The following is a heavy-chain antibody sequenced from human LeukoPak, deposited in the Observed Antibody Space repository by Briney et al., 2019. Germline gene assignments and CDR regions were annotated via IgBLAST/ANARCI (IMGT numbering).Heavy chain of an antibody. CDR2: INHSGST. D-gene: IGHD3-22*01. Sequence: SETLSLTCAVYGGSFSGYYWSWIRQPPGKGLEWIGEINHSGSTNYNPSLKSRATISVDTSKNQFSLKLSSVTAADTAVYYCARVRERQLYYYDSSGLDYWGQGTLVTVSS. V-gene: IGHV4-34*01. J-gene: IGHJ4*02. CDR1: GGSFSGYY. CDR3: ARVRERQLYYYDSSGLDY.